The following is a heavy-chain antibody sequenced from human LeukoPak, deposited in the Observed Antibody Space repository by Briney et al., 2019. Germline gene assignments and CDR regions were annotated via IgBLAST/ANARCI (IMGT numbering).Heavy chain of an antibody. CDR1: GGSFSGYY. D-gene: IGHD2-15*01. CDR3: ARGGRYCSGGSCSKKLDY. CDR2: INHSGST. V-gene: IGHV4-34*01. Sequence: SETLSLTCAVYGGSFSGYYWSWIRQPPGKGLEWIEEINHSGSTNYNPSLKSRVTISVDTSKNQFSLKLSSVTAADTAVYYCARGGRYCSGGSCSKKLDYWGQGTLVTVSS. J-gene: IGHJ4*02.